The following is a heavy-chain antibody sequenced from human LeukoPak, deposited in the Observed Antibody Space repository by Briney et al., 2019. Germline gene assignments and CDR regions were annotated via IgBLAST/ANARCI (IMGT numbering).Heavy chain of an antibody. CDR3: ARDGPPRGIAAAGTSNAPSAENSYFDY. J-gene: IGHJ4*02. D-gene: IGHD6-13*01. CDR1: GFTFSSYA. Sequence: GGSLRLSCAASGFTFSSYAMHWVRQAPGKGLEWVAVISYDGSNKYYADSVKGRFTISRDNSKNTLYLQMNSLRAEDTAVYYCARDGPPRGIAAAGTSNAPSAENSYFDYWGQGTLVTVSS. V-gene: IGHV3-30-3*01. CDR2: ISYDGSNK.